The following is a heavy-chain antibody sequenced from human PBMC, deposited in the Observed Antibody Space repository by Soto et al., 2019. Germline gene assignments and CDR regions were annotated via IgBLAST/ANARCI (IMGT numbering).Heavy chain of an antibody. CDR1: GLTVSRNY. CDR3: ARFSPGRPEGMDV. Sequence: EVQLVESGGGFIQPGGSLRLSCVVSGLTVSRNYMTWVRQAPGKGLECVSVIYSGGSTYSADSVKGRFTISRDNSKNTVYLLMNSLRVEDTAVYYWARFSPGRPEGMDVWGQGTTVTVS. CDR2: IYSGGST. D-gene: IGHD3-10*01. J-gene: IGHJ6*02. V-gene: IGHV3-53*01.